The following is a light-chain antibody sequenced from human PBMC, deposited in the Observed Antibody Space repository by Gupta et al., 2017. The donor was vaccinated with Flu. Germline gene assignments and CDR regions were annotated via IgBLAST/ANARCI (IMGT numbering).Light chain of an antibody. CDR2: INGDGSH. Sequence: QPVLTQSPSASASLGASVKPNCTLSGGHSSHAIAWHQQLPQKGPRFLMRINGDGSHNKGDGIPDRFSGSSSGPERYLTISSLQSGDEADYYCQTWANGVWVFGGGTKLRVL. CDR3: QTWANGVWV. V-gene: IGLV4-69*01. CDR1: GGHSSHA. J-gene: IGLJ3*02.